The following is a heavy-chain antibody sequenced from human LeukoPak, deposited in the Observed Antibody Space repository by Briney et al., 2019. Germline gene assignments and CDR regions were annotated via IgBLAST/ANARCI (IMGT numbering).Heavy chain of an antibody. CDR2: INHSGST. D-gene: IGHD3-3*01. J-gene: IGHJ4*02. CDR1: GGSFSGYY. V-gene: IGHV4-34*01. Sequence: SETLFLTCAVYGGSFSGYYWSWIRQPPGKGLEWIGEINHSGSTNYNPSLKSRVTISVDTSKNQFSLKLSSVTAADTAVYYCARLIPYYDFWSGYYKGLYYFDYWGQGTLVTVSS. CDR3: ARLIPYYDFWSGYYKGLYYFDY.